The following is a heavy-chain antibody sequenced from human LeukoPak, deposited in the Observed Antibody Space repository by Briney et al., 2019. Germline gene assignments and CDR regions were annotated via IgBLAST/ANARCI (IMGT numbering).Heavy chain of an antibody. Sequence: SQTLSLTCSVSGGSINSVDSIWSWIRQPPGKGLEWIGGFLRGGSPSYSPSLQSRVTISADTSKNKFSLTLRSVAAADTAVYYCARGLSSDKVGYWGQGTLVTVSS. CDR1: GGSINSVDSI. CDR3: ARGLSSDKVGY. V-gene: IGHV4-30-4*01. CDR2: FLRGGSP. J-gene: IGHJ4*02. D-gene: IGHD3-10*01.